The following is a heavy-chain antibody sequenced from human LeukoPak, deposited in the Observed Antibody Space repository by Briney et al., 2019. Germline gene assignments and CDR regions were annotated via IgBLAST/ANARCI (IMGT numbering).Heavy chain of an antibody. J-gene: IGHJ5*02. CDR1: GGTFSSYA. D-gene: IGHD3-10*01. V-gene: IGHV1-69*04. CDR3: ARPLNQSVRGVSWFDP. CDR2: IIPILGIA. Sequence: ASVKVSCKASGGTFSSYAISWVRQAPGQGLEWMGRIIPILGIANYAQKFQGRVTITADKSTSTAYMELSSLRSEDTAVYYCARPLNQSVRGVSWFDPWGQGTLVTVSS.